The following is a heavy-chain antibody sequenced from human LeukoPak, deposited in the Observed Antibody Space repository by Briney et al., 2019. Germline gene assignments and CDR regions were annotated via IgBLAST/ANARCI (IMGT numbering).Heavy chain of an antibody. D-gene: IGHD6-19*01. Sequence: GRSLRLSCAASGFTFSSYGMHWVRQAPGKGLEWVAVISYDGSNKYYADSVKGRFTISRDNSKNTLYLQMNSLRAEDTAVYYCAKDLPLVAGPDYWGQGTLVTVSS. V-gene: IGHV3-30*18. J-gene: IGHJ4*02. CDR2: ISYDGSNK. CDR1: GFTFSSYG. CDR3: AKDLPLVAGPDY.